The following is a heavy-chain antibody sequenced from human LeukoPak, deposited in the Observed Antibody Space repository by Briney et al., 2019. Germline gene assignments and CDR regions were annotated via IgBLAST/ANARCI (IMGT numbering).Heavy chain of an antibody. D-gene: IGHD6-13*01. CDR2: IKQDGSEK. J-gene: IGHJ3*02. Sequence: PGGSLRLSCAASGFTFSSYWMSWVRQALGKGLEWVANIKQDGSEKYYVDSVKGRFTISRDNAKNSLYLQMNSLRAEDTAVYYCARFSSSWYFSTTDAFDIWGQGTMVTVSS. CDR3: ARFSSSWYFSTTDAFDI. V-gene: IGHV3-7*01. CDR1: GFTFSSYW.